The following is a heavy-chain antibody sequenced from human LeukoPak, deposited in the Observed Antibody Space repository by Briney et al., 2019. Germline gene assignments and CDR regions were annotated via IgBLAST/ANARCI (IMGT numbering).Heavy chain of an antibody. CDR2: INHSGST. Sequence: SETLSLTCAVYGGSFSGYYWSWIRQPPGKGLEWIGEINHSGSTNYNPSLKSRVTISVDTSKNQFSLKLSSVTAADTAVYYCARGKGGRAVAGYDYWGQGTLVTVSS. D-gene: IGHD6-19*01. CDR3: ARGKGGRAVAGYDY. CDR1: GGSFSGYY. J-gene: IGHJ4*02. V-gene: IGHV4-34*01.